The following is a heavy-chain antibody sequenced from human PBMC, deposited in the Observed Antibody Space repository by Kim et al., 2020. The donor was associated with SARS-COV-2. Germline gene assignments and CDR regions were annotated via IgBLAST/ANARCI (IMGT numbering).Heavy chain of an antibody. CDR2: ISGGATYT. CDR3: ARDSDFAWGLYGLDV. D-gene: IGHD3-16*01. V-gene: IGHV3-11*06. J-gene: IGHJ6*02. Sequence: GGSLRLSCAASGFTFSDYYMNWIRQAPGKGLEWISYISGGATYTHYADVVRGRFIVSRDNTKNSLSLHMNSLRADDTAVYFCARDSDFAWGLYGLDVWGQGPTVTVSS. CDR1: GFTFSDYY.